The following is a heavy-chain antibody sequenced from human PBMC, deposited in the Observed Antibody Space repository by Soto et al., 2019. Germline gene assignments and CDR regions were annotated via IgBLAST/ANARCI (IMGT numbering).Heavy chain of an antibody. CDR3: ASYGYSYGWYFDL. CDR2: ISSSSSYT. Sequence: LRLSCAASGFTFSDYYMSWIRQAPGKGLEWVSYISSSSSYTNYADSVKGRFTISRDNAKNSLYLQMNSLRAEDTAVYYCASYGYSYGWYFDLWGRGTLVTVSS. V-gene: IGHV3-11*06. CDR1: GFTFSDYY. D-gene: IGHD5-18*01. J-gene: IGHJ2*01.